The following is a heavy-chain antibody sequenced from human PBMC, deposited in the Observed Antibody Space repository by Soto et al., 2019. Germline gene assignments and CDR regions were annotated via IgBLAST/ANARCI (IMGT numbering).Heavy chain of an antibody. J-gene: IGHJ4*02. CDR2: IYSGGST. V-gene: IGHV3-53*01. CDR3: AKSAILTGYYFDY. D-gene: IGHD3-9*01. Sequence: GESLKISCAASGFTVCSNYMSWVRQAPGKGLEWVSVIYSGGSTYYADSVKGRFTISRDNSKNTLYLQMNSLRAEDTAVYYCAKSAILTGYYFDYWGQGTLVTVSS. CDR1: GFTVCSNY.